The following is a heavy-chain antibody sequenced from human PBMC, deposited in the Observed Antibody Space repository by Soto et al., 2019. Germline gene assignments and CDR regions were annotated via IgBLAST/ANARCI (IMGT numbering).Heavy chain of an antibody. CDR1: GGSFSGYY. CDR3: ARGRYCSGGSCHANYYYYYGMDV. V-gene: IGHV4-34*01. D-gene: IGHD2-15*01. Sequence: SETLSLTCAVYGGSFSGYYWSWIRQPPGKGLEWIGEINHSGSTNYNPSLKSRVTISVDTSKNQFSLKLSSVTAADTAVYYCARGRYCSGGSCHANYYYYYGMDVWGQGTTVTVSS. J-gene: IGHJ6*02. CDR2: INHSGST.